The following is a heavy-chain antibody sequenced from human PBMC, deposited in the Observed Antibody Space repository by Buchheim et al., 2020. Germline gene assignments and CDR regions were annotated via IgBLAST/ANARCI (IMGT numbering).Heavy chain of an antibody. D-gene: IGHD3-9*01. V-gene: IGHV4-59*01. CDR2: IYYSGST. CDR3: ARGVDILTGYSLLFDY. J-gene: IGHJ4*02. Sequence: QVQLQESGPGLVKPSETLSLTCTVSGGSISSYYWSWIRQPPGKGLEWSGYIYYSGSTNYNPSLKSRVTISVDTSKNQFSLKLSSVTAADTAVYYCARGVDILTGYSLLFDYWGQGTL. CDR1: GGSISSYY.